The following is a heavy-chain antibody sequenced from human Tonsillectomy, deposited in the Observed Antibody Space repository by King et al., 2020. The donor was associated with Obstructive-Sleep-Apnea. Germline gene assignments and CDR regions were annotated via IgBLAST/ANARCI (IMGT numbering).Heavy chain of an antibody. CDR3: ARDLGYYGSGSYEGYLNY. D-gene: IGHD3-10*01. Sequence: VQLVESGGGLVQPGGALRLSCAASGFTFSSYWMHCVRQAPGKGLVWVSRINSDGSSKSYADSVKGRFTISRDNATNTLYLQINRLRAEDTAVYYCARDLGYYGSGSYEGYLNYWGQGTLVTVSS. CDR2: INSDGSSK. J-gene: IGHJ4*02. CDR1: GFTFSSYW. V-gene: IGHV3-74*01.